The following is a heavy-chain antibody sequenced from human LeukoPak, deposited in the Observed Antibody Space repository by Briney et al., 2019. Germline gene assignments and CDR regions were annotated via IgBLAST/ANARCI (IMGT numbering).Heavy chain of an antibody. Sequence: SETLSLTCTVSGGSISSYYWSWIRQPAGKGLEWIGRIYTSGSTNYNPSLKSRVTISVDKSKNQFSLKLSSVTAADTAVYYCAREDLAAAGFDYWGQGTLATVSS. CDR3: AREDLAAAGFDY. V-gene: IGHV4-4*07. D-gene: IGHD6-13*01. CDR2: IYTSGST. CDR1: GGSISSYY. J-gene: IGHJ4*02.